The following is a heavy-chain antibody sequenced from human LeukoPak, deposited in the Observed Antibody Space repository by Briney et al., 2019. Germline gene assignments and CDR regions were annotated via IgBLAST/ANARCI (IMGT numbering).Heavy chain of an antibody. J-gene: IGHJ4*02. V-gene: IGHV1-69*02. Sequence: GSSVKVSCKASGGTFSSYTISWVRQAPGQGLEWMGRIIPILGIANYAQKFQGRVTITADKSTSTAYMELSSLRAEDTAVYYCARTAGTGNYFDYWGQGTLVTVSS. D-gene: IGHD6-19*01. CDR1: GGTFSSYT. CDR3: ARTAGTGNYFDY. CDR2: IIPILGIA.